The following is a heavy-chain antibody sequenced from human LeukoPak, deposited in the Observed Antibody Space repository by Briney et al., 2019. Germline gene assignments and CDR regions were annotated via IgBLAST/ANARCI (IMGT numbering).Heavy chain of an antibody. D-gene: IGHD6-13*01. CDR2: INWNGGST. V-gene: IGHV3-20*04. Sequence: GGSLRLSCAASGFTFDDYGMSWVRQAPGKGLEWVSGINWNGGSTGYADSVKGRFTISRDNAKNSLYLQMNSLRAEDTAVYYCARDRESSSWYYYYYYMDVWGKGTTVTVSS. CDR1: GFTFDDYG. CDR3: ARDRESSSWYYYYYYMDV. J-gene: IGHJ6*03.